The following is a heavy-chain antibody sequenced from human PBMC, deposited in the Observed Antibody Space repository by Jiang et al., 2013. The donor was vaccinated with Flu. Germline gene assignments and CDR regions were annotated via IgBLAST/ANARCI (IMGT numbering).Heavy chain of an antibody. Sequence: SGAEVKKPGASVKVSCKASGYTFTGYYMHWVRQAPGQGLEWMGWINPNSGGTNYAQKFQGWVTMTRDTSISTAYMELSRLRSDDTAVYYCAAEIEMSEQLVVVWGQGTLVTVSS. D-gene: IGHD6-13*01. CDR2: INPNSGGT. CDR1: GYTFTGYY. V-gene: IGHV1-2*04. J-gene: IGHJ4*02. CDR3: AAEIEMSEQLVVV.